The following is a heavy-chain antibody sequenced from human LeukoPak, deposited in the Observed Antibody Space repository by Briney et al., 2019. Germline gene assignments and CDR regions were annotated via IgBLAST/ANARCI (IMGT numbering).Heavy chain of an antibody. CDR2: ISSSSSYI. Sequence: PGGSLRLSCAASEFTFVRYAMNWVRQAPGKGLEWVSSISSSSSYIYYADSVKGRFTISRDNAKNSLYLQMNSLRAEDTAVYYCARAGIAAAGTNWFDPWGQGTLVTVSS. CDR3: ARAGIAAAGTNWFDP. V-gene: IGHV3-21*01. D-gene: IGHD6-13*01. CDR1: EFTFVRYA. J-gene: IGHJ5*02.